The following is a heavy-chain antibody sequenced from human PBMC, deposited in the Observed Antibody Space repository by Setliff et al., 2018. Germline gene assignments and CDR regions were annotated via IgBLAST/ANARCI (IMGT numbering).Heavy chain of an antibody. CDR1: GYTFNNYD. V-gene: IGHV1-8*02. CDR3: ATGPINNDV. CDR2: INPSSGKT. J-gene: IGHJ2*01. Sequence: ASVKVSCKASGYTFNNYDINWVRQAPGQGLEWMGWINPSSGKTGYALNFQGRATMTKNTSIATAYMDLSGLMSEDTAVYYCATGPINNDVWGRGTLVTVSS.